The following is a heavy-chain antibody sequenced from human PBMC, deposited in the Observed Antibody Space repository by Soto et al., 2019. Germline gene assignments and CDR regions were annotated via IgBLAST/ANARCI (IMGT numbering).Heavy chain of an antibody. J-gene: IGHJ3*02. D-gene: IGHD1-26*01. CDR2: ISYVGSNK. Sequence: GGSLRLSCAASGFTFSSYGMHWVRQAPGKGLEWVAVISYVGSNKYYADSVKSRFTISRDNSKNTLYLQMKSLRAEDTAVYYCSKGKYSARHDAFDIWGQGTIVTV. CDR3: SKGKYSARHDAFDI. V-gene: IGHV3-30*18. CDR1: GFTFSSYG.